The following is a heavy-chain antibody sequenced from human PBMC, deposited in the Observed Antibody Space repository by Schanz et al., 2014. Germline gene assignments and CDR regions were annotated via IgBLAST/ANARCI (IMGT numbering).Heavy chain of an antibody. D-gene: IGHD3-9*01. CDR2: IKEDGSEK. CDR3: AKHVRSLTGNDY. CDR1: GFAFSSNW. J-gene: IGHJ4*02. V-gene: IGHV3-7*03. Sequence: EVQLVESGGGLVQPGGSLRLSCAGSGFAFSSNWMNWVRQAPGKGLEWVANIKEDGSEKYYVDSVKGRFTISRDNYKNTLYLQMNSLSAEDTAVYYCAKHVRSLTGNDYWGQGTLVTVSS.